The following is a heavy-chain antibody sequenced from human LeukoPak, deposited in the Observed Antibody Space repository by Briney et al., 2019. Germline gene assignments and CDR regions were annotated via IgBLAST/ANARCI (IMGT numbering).Heavy chain of an antibody. CDR1: GGSFSDYF. J-gene: IGHJ6*03. CDR2: IDYSGGT. V-gene: IGHV4-34*01. Sequence: KPSETLSLTCAVSGGSFSDYFWSWIRQPPGKGLEWIGEIDYSGGTNYNPSLMSRVTISVDTSKNQFSLKLTSVTAADAAVYYCARMLGGGIGYANYMDGWGKGTTVIVSS. D-gene: IGHD2-15*01. CDR3: ARMLGGGIGYANYMDG.